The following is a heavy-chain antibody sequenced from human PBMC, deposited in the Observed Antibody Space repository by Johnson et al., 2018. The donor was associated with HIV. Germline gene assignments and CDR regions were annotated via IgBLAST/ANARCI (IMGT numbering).Heavy chain of an antibody. CDR3: ARALLVITDVHAVDI. V-gene: IGHV3-15*05. Sequence: VQLVESGGGLVQPGGSLRLSCAASGFTFGSYVMSWVRQAPGKGLEWVGRIKSKTDGGTTDYAAPVKGRFTISRDDSKNTLYLQMNSLRAEDTALYYCARALLVITDVHAVDIWGQGTMVTVSS. CDR2: IKSKTDGGTT. D-gene: IGHD3-22*01. J-gene: IGHJ3*02. CDR1: GFTFGSYV.